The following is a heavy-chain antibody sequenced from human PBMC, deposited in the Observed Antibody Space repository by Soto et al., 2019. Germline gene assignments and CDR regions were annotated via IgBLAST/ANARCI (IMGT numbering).Heavy chain of an antibody. J-gene: IGHJ4*02. Sequence: SETLSLTCSVSDDSINSDKYYWGWIRQPPGKGLEWIGSIYYRGNAYYNPSLQTRVTISLDKSRSQFSLKLNSVTAADSAVYFCAGRGGLPTISSYFDFGGPGALVTVP. CDR1: DDSINSDKYY. V-gene: IGHV4-39*01. CDR3: AGRGGLPTISSYFDF. CDR2: IYYRGNA. D-gene: IGHD6-6*01.